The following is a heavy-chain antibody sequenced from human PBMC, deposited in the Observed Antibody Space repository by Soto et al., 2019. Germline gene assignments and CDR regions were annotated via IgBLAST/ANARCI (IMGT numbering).Heavy chain of an antibody. D-gene: IGHD2-21*02. Sequence: SETLSLTCAVYGGSFSGYYWSWIRQPPGKGLEWIGEINHSGSTNYNPSLKSRVTISVDTSKNQFSLKLSSVTAADTAVYYCASVSTAKNPYDYWGQGTLATVSS. CDR1: GGSFSGYY. CDR2: INHSGST. CDR3: ASVSTAKNPYDY. J-gene: IGHJ4*02. V-gene: IGHV4-34*01.